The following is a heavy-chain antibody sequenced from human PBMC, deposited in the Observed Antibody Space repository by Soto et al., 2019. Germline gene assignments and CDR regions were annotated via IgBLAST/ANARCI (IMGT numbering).Heavy chain of an antibody. Sequence: GGSLRLSCAASGFTFSSYAMHWVRQAPGKGLEWVAVISYDGSNKYYADPVKGRFTISRDNSKNTLYLQMNSLRAEDTAVYYCAREGLYGSGSYNYFDYWGQGTLVTVSS. D-gene: IGHD3-10*01. CDR3: AREGLYGSGSYNYFDY. CDR2: ISYDGSNK. CDR1: GFTFSSYA. V-gene: IGHV3-30-3*01. J-gene: IGHJ4*02.